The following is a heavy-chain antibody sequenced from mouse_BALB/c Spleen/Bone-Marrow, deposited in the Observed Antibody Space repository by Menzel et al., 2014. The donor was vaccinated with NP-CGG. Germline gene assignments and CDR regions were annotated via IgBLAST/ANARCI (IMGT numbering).Heavy chain of an antibody. V-gene: IGHV1-4*01. J-gene: IGHJ3*01. CDR1: GYTFTNSW. CDR3: SNSRTGFPY. Sequence: LVEYGAELATPGASVKISCKASGYTFTNSWMHWVKQRPGQGLEWIGYINPSTDYTEYDQKFKGKATLTADKSSSTAYMQLSGLTSEDSAVYYCSNSRTGFPYLGQWTLVTVS. D-gene: IGHD4-1*01. CDR2: INPSTDYT.